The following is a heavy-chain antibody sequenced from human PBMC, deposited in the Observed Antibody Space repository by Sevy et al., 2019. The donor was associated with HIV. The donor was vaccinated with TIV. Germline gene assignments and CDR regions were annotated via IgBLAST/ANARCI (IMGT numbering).Heavy chain of an antibody. Sequence: WSLRLSCAASGFSLNSYWMSWVRQAPGKGLEWVANIKQDGSVKYYVDSVKGRFTISRDNARNLLYLQMNSLRAEDTALYYCVRAIAADGSFWGQGTLVTVSS. CDR2: IKQDGSVK. D-gene: IGHD6-13*01. V-gene: IGHV3-7*01. CDR3: VRAIAADGSF. CDR1: GFSLNSYW. J-gene: IGHJ4*02.